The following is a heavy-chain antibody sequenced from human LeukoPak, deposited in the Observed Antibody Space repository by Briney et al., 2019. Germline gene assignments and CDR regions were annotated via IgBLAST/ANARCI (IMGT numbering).Heavy chain of an antibody. CDR2: IYYSGST. V-gene: IGHV4-59*01. CDR1: GGSISSYY. CDR3: ARDPRGYSSSWPHFDY. D-gene: IGHD6-13*01. Sequence: SETLSLTCTVSGGSISSYYWSWIRQPPGKGLEWIGYIYYSGSTNYNPSLKSRVTISVDTSKNQFSLKLSSVTAADTAVYYCARDPRGYSSSWPHFDYWGQGTLVTVSS. J-gene: IGHJ4*02.